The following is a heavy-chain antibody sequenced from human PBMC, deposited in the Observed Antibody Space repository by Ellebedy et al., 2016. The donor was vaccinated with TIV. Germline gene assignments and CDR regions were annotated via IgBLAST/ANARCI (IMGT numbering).Heavy chain of an antibody. J-gene: IGHJ5*02. CDR1: GGSFTSFY. D-gene: IGHD2-2*01. Sequence: PLETLSLTCIVSGGSFTSFYWSWIRQPAGKGLEWIGRIYTSGRAYYNPSLESRVAMSVDTSKNQFSLKLRSVTAADTAVYFCAKHLGLTYQNWSDPWGQGILVTVSS. V-gene: IGHV4-4*07. CDR3: AKHLGLTYQNWSDP. CDR2: IYTSGRA.